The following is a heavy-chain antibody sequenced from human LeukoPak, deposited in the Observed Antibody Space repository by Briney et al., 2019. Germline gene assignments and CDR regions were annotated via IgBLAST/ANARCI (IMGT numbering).Heavy chain of an antibody. CDR2: ISYDGSNK. V-gene: IGHV3-30-3*01. CDR3: AKGGPTGSNYFDF. D-gene: IGHD1-26*01. Sequence: GGSLRLSCAASGFTFSYSAMHWVRQAPGKGLEWVAIISYDGSNKYYADSVKGRFTVSRDNSKTTLYLQMNSLRADDTAVYYCAKGGPTGSNYFDFWGQGTLVTVSS. CDR1: GFTFSYSA. J-gene: IGHJ4*02.